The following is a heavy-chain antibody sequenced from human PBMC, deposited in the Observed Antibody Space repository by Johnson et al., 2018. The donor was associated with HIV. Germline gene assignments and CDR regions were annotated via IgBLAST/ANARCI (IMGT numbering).Heavy chain of an antibody. CDR3: ARDNGGNSGGAFDI. CDR2: IGTAGDR. Sequence: VQLVESGGGLVQPGGSLRLSCAASGFTFSSYDMHWVRQATGKGLEWVSTIGTAGDRYYPGSVKGRFTISRENAKNSLYLQMNSLRAGDTAVYYCARDNGGNSGGAFDIWGQGTMVTVSS. V-gene: IGHV3-13*01. D-gene: IGHD4-23*01. CDR1: GFTFSSYD. J-gene: IGHJ3*02.